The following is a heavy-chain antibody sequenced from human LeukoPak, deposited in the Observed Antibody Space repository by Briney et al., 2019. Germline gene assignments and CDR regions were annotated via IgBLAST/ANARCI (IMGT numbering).Heavy chain of an antibody. Sequence: QTGGSLRLSCSVSGFTFSRYAMHWVRQAPGKGLEYVSAISSNGGSTYYADSVKGRFTISRDNSRNTLHLQMSSLRVEDTAVYYCVKDSSSGSYFDYWGQGTLVTVSS. CDR3: VKDSSSGSYFDY. CDR2: ISSNGGST. J-gene: IGHJ4*02. CDR1: GFTFSRYA. V-gene: IGHV3-64D*06. D-gene: IGHD3-10*01.